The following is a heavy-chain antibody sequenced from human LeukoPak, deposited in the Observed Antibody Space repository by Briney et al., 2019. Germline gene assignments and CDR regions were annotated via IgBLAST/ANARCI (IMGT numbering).Heavy chain of an antibody. Sequence: ASVKVSCKASGYTFTSYYMHWVRQAPGQGLEWMGIINPSGGSTSCAQKFQGRVTMTTDTSTSTAYMELRSLRSDDTAVYFCARDGHYDSTPQGAFDIWGQGTMVTVSS. J-gene: IGHJ3*02. D-gene: IGHD3-22*01. CDR2: INPSGGST. CDR1: GYTFTSYY. V-gene: IGHV1-46*01. CDR3: ARDGHYDSTPQGAFDI.